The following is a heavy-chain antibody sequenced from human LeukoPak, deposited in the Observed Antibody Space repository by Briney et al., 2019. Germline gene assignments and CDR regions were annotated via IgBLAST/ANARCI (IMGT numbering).Heavy chain of an antibody. CDR2: IYHSGST. J-gene: IGHJ4*02. V-gene: IGHV4-39*07. CDR1: GGSISSSSYY. CDR3: ARGAIAVGSSFDY. D-gene: IGHD6-19*01. Sequence: PSETLSLTCTVSGGSISSSSYYWGWIRQPPGKGLEWIGSIYHSGSTYYNPSLKSRVTISVDTSKNQFSLKLSSVTAADTAVYYCARGAIAVGSSFDYWGQGTLVTVSS.